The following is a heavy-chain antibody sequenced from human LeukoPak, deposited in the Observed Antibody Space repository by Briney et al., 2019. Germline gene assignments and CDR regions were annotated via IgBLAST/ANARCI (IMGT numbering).Heavy chain of an antibody. Sequence: GGSLRLSCAVSGFSVRTSYMTWVRRAPGKGLECVSLIYNGGDTYYADSVRGRFIISKGNSKNTLYLQMNSLRVEDTAVYYCARDHFRSLDVWGQGTTVTVSS. J-gene: IGHJ6*02. CDR1: GFSVRTSY. V-gene: IGHV3-66*01. CDR3: ARDHFRSLDV. CDR2: IYNGGDT.